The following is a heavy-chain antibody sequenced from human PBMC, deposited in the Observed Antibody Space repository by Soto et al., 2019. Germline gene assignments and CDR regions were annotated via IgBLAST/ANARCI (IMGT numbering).Heavy chain of an antibody. D-gene: IGHD2-15*01. CDR2: MNPNSGNT. J-gene: IGHJ4*02. CDR3: ARSVLGYCSGGSCYSFPHYDY. CDR1: GYTFTSYD. Sequence: QVQLVQSGAEVKKPGASVKVSCKASGYTFTSYDINWVRQATGQGLEWMGWMNPNSGNTGYAQKFQGRVTMTRNTSISTAYKELSSLRSEDTAVYYCARSVLGYCSGGSCYSFPHYDYWGQGTLVTVSS. V-gene: IGHV1-8*01.